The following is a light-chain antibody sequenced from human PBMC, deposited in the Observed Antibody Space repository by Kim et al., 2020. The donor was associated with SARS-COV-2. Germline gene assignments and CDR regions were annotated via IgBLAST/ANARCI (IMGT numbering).Light chain of an antibody. J-gene: IGKJ2*02. CDR1: QSVSSN. V-gene: IGKV3-15*01. Sequence: SVSPGESATLSCRASQSVSSNLAWYQQKPGQAPRLLIYGASTRATGIPARFSGSGSGTEFTLTISSLQSEDFAVYYCQQYNNWPCTFGQGTKLEI. CDR3: QQYNNWPCT. CDR2: GAS.